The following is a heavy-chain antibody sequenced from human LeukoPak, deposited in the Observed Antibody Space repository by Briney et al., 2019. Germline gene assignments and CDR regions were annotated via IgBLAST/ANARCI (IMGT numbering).Heavy chain of an antibody. CDR1: GFTFSSYW. CDR2: INSDGSST. Sequence: TGGSLRLSCAASGFTFSSYWMHWVRQAPGKGLVWVSRINSDGSSTNYADSVKGRFTISRDNAKNTLYLQMNSLRAEDTAVYYCARGEIGYSSGWYFFDYWGQGTLVTVSS. CDR3: ARGEIGYSSGWYFFDY. J-gene: IGHJ4*02. D-gene: IGHD6-19*01. V-gene: IGHV3-74*01.